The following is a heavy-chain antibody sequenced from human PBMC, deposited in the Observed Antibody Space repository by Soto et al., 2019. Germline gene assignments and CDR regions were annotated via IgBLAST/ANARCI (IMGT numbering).Heavy chain of an antibody. V-gene: IGHV3-9*01. CDR3: VKDVLGDSSGYYSIFDY. Sequence: GGSLRLSCAASGFTFDDYAMHWVRQAPGKGLEWVSGISWNSGSIGYADSVKGRFTISRDNAKNSLYLQMNSLRAEDTALYYCVKDVLGDSSGYYSIFDYWGQGTLVTVSS. CDR2: ISWNSGSI. J-gene: IGHJ4*02. D-gene: IGHD3-22*01. CDR1: GFTFDDYA.